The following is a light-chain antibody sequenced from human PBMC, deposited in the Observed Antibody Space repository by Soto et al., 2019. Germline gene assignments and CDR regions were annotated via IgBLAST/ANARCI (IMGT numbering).Light chain of an antibody. CDR1: ESLLHITGETF. CDR2: EVS. Sequence: DVVITQTPLALAVAPGQPASISCKSSESLLHITGETFLFWYLQKPGQSPQLLIYEVSTRVSGVPDRFSGSGSGTDFTLEISRVETDDVGIYYCMQSTQLPPTFGQGTQLEIK. J-gene: IGKJ5*01. V-gene: IGKV2D-29*02. CDR3: MQSTQLPPT.